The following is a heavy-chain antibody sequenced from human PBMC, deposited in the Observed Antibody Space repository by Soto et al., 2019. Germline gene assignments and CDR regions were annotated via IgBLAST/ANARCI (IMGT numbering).Heavy chain of an antibody. Sequence: PGGSLILSCAASGFNFRSYTMCWVRQAPGKGLDCVSSISPGSDYIFYADYLKGRFTISRDNAKDSLYLQLDTVTGEDTAIYYCARALVRYSTLQPYSFDSWGQGTRVTVSS. CDR2: ISPGSDYI. J-gene: IGHJ4*02. CDR1: GFNFRSYT. V-gene: IGHV3-21*01. D-gene: IGHD3-9*01. CDR3: ARALVRYSTLQPYSFDS.